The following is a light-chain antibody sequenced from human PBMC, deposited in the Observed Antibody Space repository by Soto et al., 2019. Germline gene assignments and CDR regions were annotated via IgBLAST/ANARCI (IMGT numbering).Light chain of an antibody. CDR2: GAS. CDR1: QSISDT. Sequence: EIVMTQSPATLSVSPGGRATLSCRASQSISDTLAWYQQKPGQAPRLLIYGASTRAPGFPARFRGSGSGTDFNLTISSMQSEDFAVYYCQQYNNWPWTFGPGPTVDI. V-gene: IGKV3-15*01. CDR3: QQYNNWPWT. J-gene: IGKJ1*01.